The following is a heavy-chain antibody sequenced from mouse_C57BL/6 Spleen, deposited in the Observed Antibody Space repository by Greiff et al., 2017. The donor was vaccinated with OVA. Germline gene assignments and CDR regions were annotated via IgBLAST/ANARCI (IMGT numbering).Heavy chain of an antibody. J-gene: IGHJ4*01. V-gene: IGHV1-64*01. CDR1: GYTFTSYW. D-gene: IGHD3-3*01. Sequence: QVKLQQSGAELVKPGASVKLSCKASGYTFTSYWMHWVKQRPGQGLEWIGMIHPNSGSTNYNETFKSKATLTVDKSSSTSYMQLSSLTSEDAAVYDCARKGLWAMDYWGQGTSVTVSS. CDR3: ARKGLWAMDY. CDR2: IHPNSGST.